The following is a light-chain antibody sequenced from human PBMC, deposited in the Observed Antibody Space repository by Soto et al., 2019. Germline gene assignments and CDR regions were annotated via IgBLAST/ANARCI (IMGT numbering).Light chain of an antibody. CDR1: QSVPSKY. CDR3: QQYGTSPRT. V-gene: IGKV3-20*01. CDR2: GAS. Sequence: EIALTQSPCTLSLSPGERATLSCRASQSVPSKYLAWYQQNPGQAPRLLIYGASNRATGIPDKFSGSGSGTDFTLTISRLEPEDFAVYYCQQYGTSPRTFGQGTKVDIK. J-gene: IGKJ1*01.